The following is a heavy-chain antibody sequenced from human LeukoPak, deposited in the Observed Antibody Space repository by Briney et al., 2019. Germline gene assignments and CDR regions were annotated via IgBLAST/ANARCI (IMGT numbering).Heavy chain of an antibody. D-gene: IGHD3-16*02. CDR3: ARGRRVRELSSTH. Sequence: SETLSLTCTVSGGSISGYYWSWIRQPPGKGLEWIGYIYYSGSTNYNPSLKSRVTISVDTSKNQFSLKLSSVTAADTAVYYCARGRRVRELSSTHWGQGTLVTVSS. V-gene: IGHV4-59*01. J-gene: IGHJ4*02. CDR1: GGSISGYY. CDR2: IYYSGST.